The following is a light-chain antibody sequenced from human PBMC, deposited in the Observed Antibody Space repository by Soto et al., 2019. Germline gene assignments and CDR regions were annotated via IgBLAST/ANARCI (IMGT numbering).Light chain of an antibody. CDR2: LGS. CDR3: MQALQTPPYT. V-gene: IGKV2-28*01. J-gene: IGKJ2*01. CDR1: QSLLHSNGYNY. Sequence: DIVMTQSPLSLPVTPGEPASISCRSSQSLLHSNGYNYLHWYLQKPGQSPQVLIYLGSNRASGVPDRFSGSGSGTDFTLKISRVEAEDVGVYCCMQALQTPPYTFGQGTKLEIK.